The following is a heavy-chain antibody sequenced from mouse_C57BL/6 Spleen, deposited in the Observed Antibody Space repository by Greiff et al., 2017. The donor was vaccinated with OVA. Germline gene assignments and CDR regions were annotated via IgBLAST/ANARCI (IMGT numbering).Heavy chain of an antibody. D-gene: IGHD5-1*01. CDR1: GYAFSSYW. CDR2: IYPGDGDT. V-gene: IGHV1-80*01. J-gene: IGHJ2*01. CDR3: ARRVRELYYFDY. Sequence: QVQLQQSGAELVKPGASVKLSCKASGYAFSSYWMNWVKQRPGQGLEWIGQIYPGDGDTNYNGKFKGKATLTADKSSSTAYMQLSSLTSEDSAVYFCARRVRELYYFDYWGQGTTLTVSS.